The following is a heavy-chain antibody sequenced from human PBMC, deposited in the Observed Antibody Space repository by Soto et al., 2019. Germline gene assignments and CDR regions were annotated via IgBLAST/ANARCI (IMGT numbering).Heavy chain of an antibody. Sequence: QVQLVQSGAAVKKPGSSVKVSCKASGGTFSSYAISWVRQAPGQGLEWMGGIIPIFGTANYAQKFQGRVTITADESTSTAYMELSSLRSEDTAVYYCARVSREAGTPDQYYFDYWGQGTLVTVSS. D-gene: IGHD6-19*01. CDR1: GGTFSSYA. V-gene: IGHV1-69*12. CDR2: IIPIFGTA. J-gene: IGHJ4*02. CDR3: ARVSREAGTPDQYYFDY.